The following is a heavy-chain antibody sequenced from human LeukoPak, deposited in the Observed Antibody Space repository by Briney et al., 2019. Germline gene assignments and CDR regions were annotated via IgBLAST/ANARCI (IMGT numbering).Heavy chain of an antibody. D-gene: IGHD2-15*01. J-gene: IGHJ6*02. CDR2: ISHDAVNK. CDR3: ARGSYCSGGTCYDYSYYGTDV. V-gene: IGHV3-30-3*01. Sequence: PGGSLRLSCAASGFVFYRYAMHWVRQAPGKGLEWLAVISHDAVNKYYLESEKGRFTISRDNSMDTLYLQINSLRPEDTAVYYCARGSYCSGGTCYDYSYYGTDVWGQGTTVTVSS. CDR1: GFVFYRYA.